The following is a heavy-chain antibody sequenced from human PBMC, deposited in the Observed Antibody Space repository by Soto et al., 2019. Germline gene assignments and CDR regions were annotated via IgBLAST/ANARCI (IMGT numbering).Heavy chain of an antibody. CDR2: ISGSGGST. D-gene: IGHD3-3*01. Sequence: GGSLRLSCAASGFTFSSYAMSWVRQAPGKGLEWVSAISGSGGSTYYADSVKGRFTISRDNSKNTLYLQMNSLRAEDTAVYYCAKASIFGVGCNWFDPWGQGTLVTVSS. CDR3: AKASIFGVGCNWFDP. CDR1: GFTFSSYA. J-gene: IGHJ5*02. V-gene: IGHV3-23*01.